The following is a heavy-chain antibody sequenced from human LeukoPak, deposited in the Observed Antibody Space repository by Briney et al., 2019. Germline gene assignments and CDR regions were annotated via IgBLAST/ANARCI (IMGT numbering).Heavy chain of an antibody. Sequence: SETLSLTCTVSGVSICSSSYDWGWIRQPPGKGRGWIGYIYYSGSTNNNPSLKSRVNISVDTSKNQFSLKLSSVTAADTAVYYCARDRSYGLHYYGMDVWGQGTTVTVSS. J-gene: IGHJ6*02. CDR1: GVSICSSSYD. V-gene: IGHV4-61*01. D-gene: IGHD5-18*01. CDR3: ARDRSYGLHYYGMDV. CDR2: IYYSGST.